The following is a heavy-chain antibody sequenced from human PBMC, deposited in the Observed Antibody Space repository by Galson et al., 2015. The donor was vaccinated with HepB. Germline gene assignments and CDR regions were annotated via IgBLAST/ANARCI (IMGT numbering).Heavy chain of an antibody. V-gene: IGHV1-24*01. CDR1: GYTLTELS. Sequence: SVKVSCKVSGYTLTELSMHWVRQAPGKGLEWMGGFDPEDGETIYAQKFQGRVTMTEDTSTDTAYMELSSLRSEDTAVYYCATVLGAAIPLRGWFDPWGQGTLVTVSS. CDR2: FDPEDGET. CDR3: ATVLGAAIPLRGWFDP. J-gene: IGHJ5*02. D-gene: IGHD1-26*01.